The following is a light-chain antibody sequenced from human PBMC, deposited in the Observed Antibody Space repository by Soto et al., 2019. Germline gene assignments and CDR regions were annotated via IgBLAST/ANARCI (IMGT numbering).Light chain of an antibody. J-gene: IGKJ2*01. V-gene: IGKV3-20*01. CDR1: QSVRNTY. CDR3: QQYGTSPPVYA. Sequence: EIVLTQSPGTLSLSPGERATLSCRTSQSVRNTYLAWYQQKPGQAPRLLIYHASSRATGIPDRFSGSGSGTDFTLTISRLEPEDFAVYYCQQYGTSPPVYAFGQGTKLEI. CDR2: HAS.